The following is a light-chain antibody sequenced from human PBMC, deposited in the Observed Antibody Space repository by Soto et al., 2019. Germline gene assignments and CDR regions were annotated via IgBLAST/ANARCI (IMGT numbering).Light chain of an antibody. CDR3: CSYAGSGTYV. J-gene: IGLJ1*01. CDR1: NSDVGSYNF. V-gene: IGLV2-23*01. Sequence: QSVLTQCASVSGSPGQSITISCAGTNSDVGSYNFVSWLQQHAGKATKLMIYEGNKRPSGVPNRFSGSKSGNTASLTISGLQTEDEADYYCCSYAGSGTYVFGTGTKVTVL. CDR2: EGN.